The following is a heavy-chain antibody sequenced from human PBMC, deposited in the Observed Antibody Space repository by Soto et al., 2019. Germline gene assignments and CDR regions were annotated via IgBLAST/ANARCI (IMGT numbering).Heavy chain of an antibody. CDR1: GGSISSYY. Sequence: SETLSLTCTVSGGSISSYYWSWIRQPPGKGLEWIGYIYYSGSTNYNPSLKSRVTISVDTSKNQFSLKLSSVTAADTAVYYCARAGGDYDFWSGYSEDYYYYGMDVWGQGTRVTVSS. V-gene: IGHV4-59*01. J-gene: IGHJ6*02. CDR2: IYYSGST. D-gene: IGHD3-3*01. CDR3: ARAGGDYDFWSGYSEDYYYYGMDV.